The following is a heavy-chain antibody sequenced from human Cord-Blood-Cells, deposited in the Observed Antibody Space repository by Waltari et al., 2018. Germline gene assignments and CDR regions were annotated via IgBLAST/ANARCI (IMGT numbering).Heavy chain of an antibody. J-gene: IGHJ1*01. CDR3: ASRSGQQLVPAEYFQH. V-gene: IGHV1-69*06. CDR1: GGTFRSYA. CDR2: IIPIFGTA. Sequence: QVQLVQSGAEVKKPWSSVKVSCKASGGTFRSYAISWVRPAPGQGLEWMGGIIPIFGTANYAQKFQGRVTITADKSTSTAYMELSSLRSEDTAVYYCASRSGQQLVPAEYFQHWGQGTLVTVSS. D-gene: IGHD6-13*01.